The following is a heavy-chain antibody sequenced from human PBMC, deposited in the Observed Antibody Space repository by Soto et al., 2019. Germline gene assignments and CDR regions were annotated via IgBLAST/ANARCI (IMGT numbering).Heavy chain of an antibody. V-gene: IGHV4-61*05. D-gene: IGHD2-2*01. CDR3: ARARYQLLHPYYYGMDV. CDR2: IHYSGST. Sequence: SETLSLTCSVSGASISTSSDFWGWIRQAPGKGLEWIGYIHYSGSTKSNPSLKSRVTISVDTSRNQVSLKLSSVTAADSAVYFCARARYQLLHPYYYGMDVWGQGTTVTVSS. CDR1: GASISTSSDF. J-gene: IGHJ6*02.